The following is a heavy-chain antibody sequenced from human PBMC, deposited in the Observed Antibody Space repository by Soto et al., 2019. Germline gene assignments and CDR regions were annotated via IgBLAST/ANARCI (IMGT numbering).Heavy chain of an antibody. CDR3: ARAHFSASSYFAY. CDR1: GDTFTTNS. V-gene: IGHV1-69*06. Sequence: QVQLVQSGAEVKKPGSSVKVSCKASGDTFTTNSLNWVRQAPGQGLEWMGGIIPVVGKTKYAQKYQDRVTITGDNSTITAFMELSSLSSDDTAVYYCARAHFSASSYFAYWGEGTAVTVSS. CDR2: IIPVVGKT. J-gene: IGHJ4*02.